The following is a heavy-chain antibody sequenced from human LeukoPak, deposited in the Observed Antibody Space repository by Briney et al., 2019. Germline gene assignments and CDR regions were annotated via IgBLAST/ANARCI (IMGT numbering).Heavy chain of an antibody. D-gene: IGHD6-13*01. V-gene: IGHV1-2*02. J-gene: IGHJ5*02. CDR2: IDPNSVDT. CDR1: GYTFTVHN. CDR3: ARGALTAAVDH. Sequence: ASEKVSCKASGYTFTVHNIHWVRQTPGLGLEWMGWIDPNSVDTNYAQNFQGRVTIARDTSITTAYMELSSLRSDDTAVYYCARGALTAAVDHWGQGTLVTVSS.